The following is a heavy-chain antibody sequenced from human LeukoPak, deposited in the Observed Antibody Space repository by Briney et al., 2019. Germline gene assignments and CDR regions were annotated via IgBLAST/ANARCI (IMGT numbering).Heavy chain of an antibody. V-gene: IGHV4-30-2*01. J-gene: IGHJ3*02. CDR2: IYHSGST. CDR3: AKPKDTAMFAFDI. Sequence: SETLSLTCTVSGGSISSSSHYWSWIRQPPGKGLEWIGYIYHSGSTYYNPSLKSRVTISVDRSKNQFSLKLSSVTAADTAVYYCAKPKDTAMFAFDIWGQGTMVTVSS. CDR1: GGSISSSSHY. D-gene: IGHD5-18*01.